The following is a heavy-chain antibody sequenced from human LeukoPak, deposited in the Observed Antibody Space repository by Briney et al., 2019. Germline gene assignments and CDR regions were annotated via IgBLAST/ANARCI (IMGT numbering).Heavy chain of an antibody. D-gene: IGHD2-15*01. CDR1: GFTFDDYA. CDR2: ISWNSGSI. J-gene: IGHJ4*02. Sequence: PGRSLRLSCAASGFTFDDYAMHWVRHAPGKGLEWVSGISWNSGSIVYADSVKGRFTISRDNAKNSLYLQMNSLRAEDTALYYCAKAVKGYCSGGSCYSLDYWGQGTLVTVSS. V-gene: IGHV3-9*01. CDR3: AKAVKGYCSGGSCYSLDY.